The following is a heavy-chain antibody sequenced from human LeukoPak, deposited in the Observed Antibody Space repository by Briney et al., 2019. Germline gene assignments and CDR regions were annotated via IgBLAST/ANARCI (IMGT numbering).Heavy chain of an antibody. V-gene: IGHV3-23*01. D-gene: IGHD3-22*01. CDR3: AKGEGGYYDSSGLDAFDI. CDR1: GFTFSTYA. J-gene: IGHJ3*02. CDR2: ITASGGNT. Sequence: GGSLRLSCAASGFTFSTYAMTWVRQAPGKGLEWVSTITASGGNTFYADSVEGRFTVSRDNSKNTLYLQMNSLRAEDTAVYYCAKGEGGYYDSSGLDAFDIWGQGTMVTVSS.